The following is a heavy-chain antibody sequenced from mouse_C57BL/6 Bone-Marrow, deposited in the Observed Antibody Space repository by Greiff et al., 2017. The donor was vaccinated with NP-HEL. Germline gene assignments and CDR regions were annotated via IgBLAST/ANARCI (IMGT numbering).Heavy chain of an antibody. Sequence: EVKLVESGGGLVKPGGSLKLSCAASGFTFSDYGMHWVRQAPEKGLEWVAYISSGSSTIYYADTVKGRFTIPRDNAKNTLFLQMTSLGSEDTAMYYGARARWLIYWGQGTLVTVSA. CDR1: GFTFSDYG. V-gene: IGHV5-17*01. CDR2: ISSGSSTI. CDR3: ARARWLIY. D-gene: IGHD2-3*01. J-gene: IGHJ3*01.